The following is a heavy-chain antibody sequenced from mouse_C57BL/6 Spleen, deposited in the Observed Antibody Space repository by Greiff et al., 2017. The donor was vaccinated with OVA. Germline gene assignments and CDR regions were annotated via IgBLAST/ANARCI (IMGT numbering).Heavy chain of an antibody. Sequence: EVKLQESGGGLVQPGGSMKLSCAASGFTFSDAWMDWVRQSPETGLEWVAEIRNKANNHATYYAESVKGRFTISRDDSKSSVYLQMNSLRAEDTGIYYCTRSGYPAYWGQGTLVTVSA. CDR2: IRNKANNHAT. CDR3: TRSGYPAY. V-gene: IGHV6-6*01. D-gene: IGHD2-2*01. J-gene: IGHJ3*01. CDR1: GFTFSDAW.